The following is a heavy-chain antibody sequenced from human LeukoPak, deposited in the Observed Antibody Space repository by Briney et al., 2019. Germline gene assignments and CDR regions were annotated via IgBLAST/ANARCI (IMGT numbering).Heavy chain of an antibody. V-gene: IGHV4-31*03. CDR3: VRENYFDY. CDR1: GGSISSGAYY. J-gene: IGHJ4*02. CDR2: IYYSGST. Sequence: SETLSLTCTVSGGSISSGAYYWGWIRQHPGKGLEYIGYIYYSGSTYYTPSRKSRGTILVETSKNLFSLKLSSVTAADTAVYYCVRENYFDYWGQGTLVTVSS.